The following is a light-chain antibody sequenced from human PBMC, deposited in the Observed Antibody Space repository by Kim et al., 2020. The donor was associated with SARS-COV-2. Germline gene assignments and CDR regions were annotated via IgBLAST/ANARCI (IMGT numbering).Light chain of an antibody. J-gene: IGLJ3*02. CDR1: NSGSKS. CDR3: QVWDSSSDHPV. V-gene: IGLV3-21*04. Sequence: ATGKTSRITGGGNNSGSKSVHWYQQNPGQALVRVIYYDSDRPSGIPERFSGSNSGNTATLTISRVEAGDEADYYCQVWDSSSDHPVFGGGTKLTVL. CDR2: YDS.